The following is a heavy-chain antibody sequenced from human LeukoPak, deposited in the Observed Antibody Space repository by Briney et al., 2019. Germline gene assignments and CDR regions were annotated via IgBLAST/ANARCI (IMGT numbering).Heavy chain of an antibody. CDR1: GGSFSGYY. CDR2: INHSGST. J-gene: IGHJ4*02. D-gene: IGHD3-16*01. CDR3: ARGGGSIRGHRV. V-gene: IGHV4-34*01. Sequence: SETLSLTCAVYGGSFSGYYWSWIRQPPGKGLEWIGEINHSGSTNYNPSLKSRVTISVDTSKNRFSLKLSSVTAADTAVYYCARGGGSIRGHRVWGQGTLVTVSS.